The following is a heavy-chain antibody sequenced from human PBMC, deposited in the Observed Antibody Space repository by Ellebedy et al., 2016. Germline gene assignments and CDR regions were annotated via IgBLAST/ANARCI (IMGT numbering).Heavy chain of an antibody. V-gene: IGHV3-7*01. CDR1: GFTFSAGW. Sequence: GGSLRLSCAASGFTFSAGWMDWVRQPPGKGLEWVANISPDGTEKYYVDSVKGRFTISRDNAKNSLFLQINSLGVDDTGVYYCARTLDFWGHGTQVTVSS. J-gene: IGHJ4*01. CDR2: ISPDGTEK. CDR3: ARTLDF.